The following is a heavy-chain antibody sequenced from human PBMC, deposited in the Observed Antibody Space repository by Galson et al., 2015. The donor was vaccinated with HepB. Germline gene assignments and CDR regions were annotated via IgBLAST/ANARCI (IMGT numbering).Heavy chain of an antibody. D-gene: IGHD4-17*01. J-gene: IGHJ3*01. CDR3: ASSQYAVTSAFDV. V-gene: IGHV2-5*08. CDR2: IYWDDTQ. CDR1: GFSLSTDGMA. Sequence: PALVKPTQTLTLTCTVSGFSLSTDGMAVGWIRQPPGKALEWLALIYWDDTQTLSPSLETRLTVTSDTSVNQAVLTMTNLNPGDTATYYCASSQYAVTSAFDVWGPGTMVTVSS.